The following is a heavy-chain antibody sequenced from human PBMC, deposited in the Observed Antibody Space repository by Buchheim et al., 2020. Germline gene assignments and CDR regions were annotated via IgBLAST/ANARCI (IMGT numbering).Heavy chain of an antibody. CDR1: GGSISSSSYY. D-gene: IGHD2-21*02. CDR3: ARDLAYCGGDCYSGNWFDP. Sequence: QLQLQESGPGLVKPSETLSLTCTVSGGSISSSSYYWGWIRQPPGKGLEWIGSIYYSGSTYYTPSLKSRVTISVDTSKNQFSLKLSSVTAADTAVYYCARDLAYCGGDCYSGNWFDPWGQGTL. J-gene: IGHJ5*02. CDR2: IYYSGST. V-gene: IGHV4-39*01.